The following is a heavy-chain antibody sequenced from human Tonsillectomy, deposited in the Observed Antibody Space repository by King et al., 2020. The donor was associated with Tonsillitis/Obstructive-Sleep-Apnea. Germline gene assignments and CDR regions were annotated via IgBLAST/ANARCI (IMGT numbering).Heavy chain of an antibody. CDR1: GFTFSSYS. CDR3: ARGDIVVVPAATGFDP. D-gene: IGHD2-2*01. V-gene: IGHV3-21*01. J-gene: IGHJ5*02. CDR2: ISSSGTYI. Sequence: QLVQSGGGLVKPGGSLRLSCAASGFTFSSYSMNWVRQAPGMGLEWGSSISSSGTYIYYADSGKGRFTISRDNSKNSPYLQMNSLRAEDTAVYYCARGDIVVVPAATGFDPWGQGTLVTVSS.